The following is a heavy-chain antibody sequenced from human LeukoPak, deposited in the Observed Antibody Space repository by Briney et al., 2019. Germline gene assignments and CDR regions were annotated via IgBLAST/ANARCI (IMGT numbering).Heavy chain of an antibody. J-gene: IGHJ5*02. CDR3: ARGAGSGFDP. D-gene: IGHD6-25*01. CDR2: IKQDGSEK. V-gene: IGHV3-7*01. Sequence: PGGSLRLSCAASGFTFSHYWMSWVRQAPGKGLEWVANIKQDGSEKYYVASMKGRFTISRENAKNSVYLQMNSLRAGDTAVYYCARGAGSGFDPWGQGTLVTVSS. CDR1: GFTFSHYW.